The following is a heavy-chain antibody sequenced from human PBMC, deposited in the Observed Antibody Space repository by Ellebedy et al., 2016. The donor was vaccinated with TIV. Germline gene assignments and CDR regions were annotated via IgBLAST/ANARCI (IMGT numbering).Heavy chain of an antibody. CDR3: ARDEGVYINYRFDY. CDR1: GFTFSSYA. V-gene: IGHV3-23*01. J-gene: IGHJ4*02. Sequence: GESLKISCAASGFTFSSYAMSWVRQAPGKGLEWVSAISGSGGSTYYADSVKGRFTISRDNAKNSLYLQMNSLRAEDTAVYYCARDEGVYINYRFDYWGQGALVTVSS. D-gene: IGHD5-24*01. CDR2: ISGSGGST.